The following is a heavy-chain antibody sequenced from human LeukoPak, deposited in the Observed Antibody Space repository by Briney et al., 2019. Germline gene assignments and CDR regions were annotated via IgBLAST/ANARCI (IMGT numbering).Heavy chain of an antibody. D-gene: IGHD3-16*01. CDR2: INEDGSQK. CDR1: GFTFSDYA. V-gene: IGHV3-7*04. CDR3: ARDAVGGSNDY. Sequence: GGSLRLSCAASGFTFSDYAMSWVRQAPGKGLEWVANINEDGSQKKYVDSVKGRFTISRDNAENSLYLQMNSLRGEDTAMYYCARDAVGGSNDYWGQGALVTVSS. J-gene: IGHJ4*02.